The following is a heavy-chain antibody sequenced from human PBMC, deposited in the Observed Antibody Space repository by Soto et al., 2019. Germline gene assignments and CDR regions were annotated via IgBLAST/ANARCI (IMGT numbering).Heavy chain of an antibody. CDR3: AKDRGSSGLRYYYGMDV. CDR1: GFTFSSYG. V-gene: IGHV3-30*18. CDR2: ISYDGSNK. D-gene: IGHD6-19*01. J-gene: IGHJ6*02. Sequence: GGSLRLSCAASGFTFSSYGMHWVRQAPGKGLEWVAVISYDGSNKYYADSVKGRFTISRDNSKNTLYLQMNSLRAEDTAVYYCAKDRGSSGLRYYYGMDVWGQGTTVTVSS.